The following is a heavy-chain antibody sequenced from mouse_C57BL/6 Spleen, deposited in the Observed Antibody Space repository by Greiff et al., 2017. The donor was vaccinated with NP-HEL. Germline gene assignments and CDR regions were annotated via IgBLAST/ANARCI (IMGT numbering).Heavy chain of an antibody. V-gene: IGHV5-4*01. CDR3: AQGGYGSVYYAMDY. D-gene: IGHD1-1*01. CDR2: ISDGGSYT. CDR1: GFTFSSYA. J-gene: IGHJ4*01. Sequence: EVQRVESGGGLVKPGGSLKLSCAASGFTFSSYAMSWVRQTPEKRLEWVATISDGGSYTYYPDNVKGRFTISRDNAKNNLYLQMSHLKSEDTAMYYCAQGGYGSVYYAMDYWGQGTSVTVSS.